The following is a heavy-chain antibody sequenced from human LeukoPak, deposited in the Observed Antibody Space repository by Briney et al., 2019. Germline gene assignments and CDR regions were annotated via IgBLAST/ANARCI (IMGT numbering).Heavy chain of an antibody. Sequence: PSETLSLNCSVSGGSISSYYWSWIRQPAGKGLEWIGRIYNSGSTNYNPSLKSRVTISVDKSKNQFSLKLSSVTAADTAVYYCARWNSGSSSFDLWGRGTLVTVSS. CDR2: IYNSGST. CDR3: ARWNSGSSSFDL. CDR1: GGSISSYY. J-gene: IGHJ4*02. D-gene: IGHD1-26*01. V-gene: IGHV4-4*07.